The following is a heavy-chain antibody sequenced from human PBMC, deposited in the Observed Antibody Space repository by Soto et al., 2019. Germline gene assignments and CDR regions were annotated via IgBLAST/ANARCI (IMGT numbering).Heavy chain of an antibody. D-gene: IGHD3-3*01. J-gene: IGHJ5*02. CDR1: GGSFSGYY. CDR3: ARGGPSGYLNWFDP. CDR2: INHSGST. V-gene: IGHV4-34*01. Sequence: TSETLSLTCAVYGGSFSGYYWSWIRQPPGKGLEWIGEINHSGSTNYNPSLKSRVTISVDTSKNQFSLKLSSVTAADTAVYYCARGGPSGYLNWFDPWGQGTLVTVSS.